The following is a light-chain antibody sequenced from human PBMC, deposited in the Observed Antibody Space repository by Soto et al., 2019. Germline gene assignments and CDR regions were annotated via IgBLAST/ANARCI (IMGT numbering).Light chain of an antibody. CDR2: AAS. Sequence: DIQLTQSPSSLSASVGYIVTITCRVSQGISSYLNWYRQKPGKVPKLLIYAASSLQSGVPSRFSGSGSGTDFTLTISSLQPEDFATYYCQQSYSTPSITFGQGTRLEI. J-gene: IGKJ5*01. V-gene: IGKV1-39*01. CDR3: QQSYSTPSIT. CDR1: QGISSY.